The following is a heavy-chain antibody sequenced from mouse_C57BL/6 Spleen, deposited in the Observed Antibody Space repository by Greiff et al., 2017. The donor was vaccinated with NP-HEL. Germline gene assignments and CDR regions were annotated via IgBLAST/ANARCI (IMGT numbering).Heavy chain of an antibody. D-gene: IGHD2-4*01. V-gene: IGHV1-15*01. CDR2: IDPETGGT. CDR3: TRRGYDYDYWYFDV. Sequence: VQLQQSGAELVRPGASVTLSCKASGYTFTDYEMHWVKQTPVHGLEWIGAIDPETGGTAYNQKFKGKAILTADKSSSTAYMELRSLTSEDSAVYYCTRRGYDYDYWYFDVWGTGTTVTVSS. CDR1: GYTFTDYE. J-gene: IGHJ1*03.